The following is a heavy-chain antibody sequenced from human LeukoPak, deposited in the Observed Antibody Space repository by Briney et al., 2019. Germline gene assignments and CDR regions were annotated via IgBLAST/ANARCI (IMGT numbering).Heavy chain of an antibody. Sequence: SETLSLTCAVYGGSFSGYYWSWIRQPPGKGLEWIGEINHSGSTNYNPSLKSRVTISVDTSKNQFSLKLSSVTAADTAVYYCARHGTYSSSWYLPFGYWGQGTLVTVSS. CDR3: ARHGTYSSSWYLPFGY. CDR1: GGSFSGYY. J-gene: IGHJ4*02. CDR2: INHSGST. V-gene: IGHV4-34*01. D-gene: IGHD6-13*01.